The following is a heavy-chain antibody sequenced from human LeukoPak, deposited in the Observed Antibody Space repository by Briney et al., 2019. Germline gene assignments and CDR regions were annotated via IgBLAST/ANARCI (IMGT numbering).Heavy chain of an antibody. Sequence: SVKVSCKASGGTFSSYAISWVRQAPGQGLEWMGGIIPIFGTANYAQKSQGRVTITADESTSTAYMELSSLRSEDTAVYYCVREGHAYCSGGSCYFNWFDPWGQGTLVTVSS. J-gene: IGHJ5*02. CDR1: GGTFSSYA. CDR2: IIPIFGTA. CDR3: VREGHAYCSGGSCYFNWFDP. D-gene: IGHD2-15*01. V-gene: IGHV1-69*01.